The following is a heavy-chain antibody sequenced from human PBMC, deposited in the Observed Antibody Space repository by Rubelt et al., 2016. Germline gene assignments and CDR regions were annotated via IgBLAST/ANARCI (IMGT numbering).Heavy chain of an antibody. V-gene: IGHV4-39*07. CDR3: ARIPSGGPKKYYFDY. CDR1: GGSISGSSYY. CDR2: IYYSGST. J-gene: IGHJ4*02. Sequence: QLQLQESGPGLVKPSETLSLTCTVSGGSISGSSYYWGWIRQPPGKGLEWIGCIYYSGSTYYNPSLKSRVTISVDTSKNQFSLKLSSVTAADTAVYYCARIPSGGPKKYYFDYWGQGTLVTVSS. D-gene: IGHD2-15*01.